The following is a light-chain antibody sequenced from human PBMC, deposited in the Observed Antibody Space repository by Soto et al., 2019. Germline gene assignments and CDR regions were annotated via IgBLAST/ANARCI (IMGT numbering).Light chain of an antibody. J-gene: IGKJ1*01. CDR3: QQADSFAR. Sequence: DIQVTQSPSFVSASVGVRITITCRASQGISNCLAWYQQHPGKAPKLLIYGATSLHSGVPSRFSGSGSGTEFTLTISGLQPEDFATYYCQQADSFARFGQGTKIDMK. CDR2: GAT. CDR1: QGISNC. V-gene: IGKV1-12*01.